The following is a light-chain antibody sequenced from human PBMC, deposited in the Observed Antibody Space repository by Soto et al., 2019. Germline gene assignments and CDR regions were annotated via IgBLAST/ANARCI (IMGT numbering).Light chain of an antibody. J-gene: IGLJ2*01. Sequence: SYELTQPPSVSVAPGMTARITCGGNDIGSKSVHWYQQKPGQAPVLVIYYEIDRPSGIPERFSGSNSGNTATLTITRVDAGDEADYYCHVWDSDTNHVVFGGGTKLNVL. V-gene: IGLV3-21*01. CDR1: DIGSKS. CDR3: HVWDSDTNHVV. CDR2: YEI.